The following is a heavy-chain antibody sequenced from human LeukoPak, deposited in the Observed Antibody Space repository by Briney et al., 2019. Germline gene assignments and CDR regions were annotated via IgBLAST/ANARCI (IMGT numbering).Heavy chain of an antibody. CDR2: IYTSGST. D-gene: IGHD6-13*01. CDR1: GGSISSGSYY. V-gene: IGHV4-61*02. CDR3: ARGYSSSWYRNWFDP. Sequence: PSETLSLTCTVSGGSISSGSYYWSWIRQPAGKGLEWIGRIYTSGSTNYNPSLKSRVTISVDTSKNQFSLKLSSVTAADTAVYYCARGYSSSWYRNWFDPWGQGTLVTVSS. J-gene: IGHJ5*02.